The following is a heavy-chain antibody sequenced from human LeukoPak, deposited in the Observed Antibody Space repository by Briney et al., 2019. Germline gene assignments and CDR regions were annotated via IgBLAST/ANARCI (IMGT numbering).Heavy chain of an antibody. D-gene: IGHD3-22*01. CDR2: ISSSSYI. J-gene: IGHJ4*02. CDR1: GFTVSNNY. V-gene: IGHV3-69-1*01. Sequence: GGSLRLSCAVSGFTVSNNYMNWVRQAPGKGLEWVSSISSSSYIYYADSVKGRFTISRDNAKNSLYLQMNSLRAEDTAVYYCASGNIGSGYTPLYWGQGTLVTVSS. CDR3: ASGNIGSGYTPLY.